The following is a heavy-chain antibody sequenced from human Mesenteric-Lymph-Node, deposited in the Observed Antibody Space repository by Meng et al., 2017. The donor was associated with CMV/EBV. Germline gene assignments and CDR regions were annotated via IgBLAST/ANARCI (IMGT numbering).Heavy chain of an antibody. D-gene: IGHD6-13*01. J-gene: IGHJ4*02. CDR1: GFSLSTSGVG. Sequence: QITLKDSGPTLVKPTQTLTLTCPFPGFSLSTSGVGVGWTRQPPGKALEWLALIYWDDDKRYSPSLKSRLTITKDTSKNQVVLTMTNMDPVDTATYYCAHSSGIAAAGPFYFDYWGQGTLVTVSS. CDR3: AHSSGIAAAGPFYFDY. V-gene: IGHV2-5*02. CDR2: IYWDDDK.